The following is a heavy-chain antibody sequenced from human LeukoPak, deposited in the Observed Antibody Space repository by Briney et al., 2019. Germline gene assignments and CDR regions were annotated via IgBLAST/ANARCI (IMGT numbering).Heavy chain of an antibody. CDR3: AREDSSWAEDAFDI. V-gene: IGHV3-7*01. D-gene: IGHD6-13*01. CDR1: GFTFSSYW. J-gene: IGHJ3*02. CDR2: IKQDGSEK. Sequence: GGSLRLSCAASGFTFSSYWMSWVRQAPGKGLEWVANIKQDGSEKYYVDSVKGRFTISRDNAKNSLYLQMNSLRAEDTAVYYCAREDSSWAEDAFDIWGQGTMVTVSS.